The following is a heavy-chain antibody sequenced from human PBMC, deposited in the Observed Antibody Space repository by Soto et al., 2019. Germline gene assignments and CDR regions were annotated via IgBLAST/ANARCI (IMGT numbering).Heavy chain of an antibody. V-gene: IGHV3-23*01. CDR2: ISGSGGST. D-gene: IGHD3-3*01. J-gene: IGHJ4*02. CDR1: GLTFSSYA. Sequence: EVQLLESGGGLVQPGGSLRLSCAASGLTFSSYAMSWVRQAPGKGLEWVSAISGSGGSTYYADSVKGRFTISRDNSKNTLYLQMSDLRAEDTAVYYCAKIVEVTIFGVVIIDSYFDYWGQGTLVTVSS. CDR3: AKIVEVTIFGVVIIDSYFDY.